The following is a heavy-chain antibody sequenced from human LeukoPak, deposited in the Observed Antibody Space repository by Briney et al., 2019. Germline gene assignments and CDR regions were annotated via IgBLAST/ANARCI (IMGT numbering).Heavy chain of an antibody. Sequence: PGGSLRLSCTVSGFTVSSNSMSWVRQAPGKGLEWVSFIYSDNTHYSDSVKGRFTISRDNSKNTLYLQMNSLRAEDTAVYYCAKDRVYALDYWGQGTLVTVSS. V-gene: IGHV3-66*03. J-gene: IGHJ4*02. CDR3: AKDRVYALDY. D-gene: IGHD2/OR15-2a*01. CDR1: GFTVSSNS. CDR2: IYSDNT.